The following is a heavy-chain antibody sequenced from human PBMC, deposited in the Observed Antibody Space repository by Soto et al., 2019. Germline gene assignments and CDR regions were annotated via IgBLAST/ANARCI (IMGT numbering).Heavy chain of an antibody. Sequence: QVQLVQSGAEVKKPGASVKVSCKASGYTFTSYAMHWVRQAPGQRLEWMGWINAGNGNTKYSQKFQGRVTITRDTSASTGYMELSSLRSEDTAVYYCARLGGQWLALDYWGQGTLVTVSS. CDR2: INAGNGNT. CDR3: ARLGGQWLALDY. V-gene: IGHV1-3*01. D-gene: IGHD6-19*01. J-gene: IGHJ4*02. CDR1: GYTFTSYA.